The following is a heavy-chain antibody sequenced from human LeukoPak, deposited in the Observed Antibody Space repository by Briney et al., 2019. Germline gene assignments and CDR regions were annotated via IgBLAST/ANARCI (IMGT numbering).Heavy chain of an antibody. CDR2: IKQDGSEK. V-gene: IGHV3-7*03. CDR1: GFTFSSYW. J-gene: IGHJ4*02. Sequence: GGSLRLSCAASGFTFSSYWMSWVRRAPGKGLEWVANIKQDGSEKYYVDSVKGRFTISRDNSKNTLYLQLNSLRAEDMAVYYCAKEVIVAAAYFDYWGQGTLVTVSS. CDR3: AKEVIVAAAYFDY. D-gene: IGHD1-26*01.